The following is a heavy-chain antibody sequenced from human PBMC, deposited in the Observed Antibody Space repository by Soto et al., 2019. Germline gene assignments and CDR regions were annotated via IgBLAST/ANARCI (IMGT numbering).Heavy chain of an antibody. CDR2: INAGNGNT. V-gene: IGHV1-3*01. Sequence: ASVKVSCKASGYTLTSYAMHWVRQAPGQRLEWMGWINAGNGNTKYSQKFQGRVTITRDTSASTAYMELSSLRSEDTAVYYCARDRITGTYRTGYYGMDVWGQGTTVTVSS. J-gene: IGHJ6*02. CDR3: ARDRITGTYRTGYYGMDV. CDR1: GYTLTSYA. D-gene: IGHD1-20*01.